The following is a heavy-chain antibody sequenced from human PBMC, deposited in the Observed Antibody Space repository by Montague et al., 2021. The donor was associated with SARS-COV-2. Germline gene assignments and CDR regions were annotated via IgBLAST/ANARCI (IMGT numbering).Heavy chain of an antibody. CDR2: IYYSGST. D-gene: IGHD2-8*01. V-gene: IGHV4-59*01. CDR3: ARLLRSCTNGVCRTYYYYALDV. Sequence: SETLSLTCTVSGGSISGFYWSWIRQPPGKGLEWTGYIYYSGSTKYNPSLESRVAVSVDRSKNQVSLKLTSVTAADTAVYYCARLLRSCTNGVCRTYYYYALDVWGQGTTVIVSS. CDR1: GGSISGFY. J-gene: IGHJ6*02.